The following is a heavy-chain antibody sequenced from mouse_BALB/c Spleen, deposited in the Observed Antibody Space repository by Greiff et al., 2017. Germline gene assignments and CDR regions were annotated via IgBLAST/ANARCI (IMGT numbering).Heavy chain of an antibody. J-gene: IGHJ3*01. CDR2: INSNGGST. Sequence: EVKLEESGGGLVKPGGSLKLSCAASGFTFSSYGMSWVRQTPDKRLEWVATINSNGGSTYYPDSVKGRFTISRDNAKNTLYLQMSSLKSEDTAMYYCARDYYYGSSYGFAYWGQGTLVTVSA. CDR1: GFTFSSYG. CDR3: ARDYYYGSSYGFAY. D-gene: IGHD1-1*01. V-gene: IGHV5-6-3*01.